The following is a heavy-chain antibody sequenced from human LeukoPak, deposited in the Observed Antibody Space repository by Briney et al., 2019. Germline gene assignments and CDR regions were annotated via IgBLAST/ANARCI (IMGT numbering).Heavy chain of an antibody. CDR2: FDPEDGET. D-gene: IGHD1-26*01. V-gene: IGHV1-24*01. CDR3: ATAPSIVGATAALDY. Sequence: GASVKVSCKVSGYTLTELSMHWVRQAPGKGLEWMGGFDPEDGETIYAQKFQGRVTMTEDTSTGTAYMELSSLRSEDTAVYYCATAPSIVGATAALDYWGQGTLVTVSS. CDR1: GYTLTELS. J-gene: IGHJ4*02.